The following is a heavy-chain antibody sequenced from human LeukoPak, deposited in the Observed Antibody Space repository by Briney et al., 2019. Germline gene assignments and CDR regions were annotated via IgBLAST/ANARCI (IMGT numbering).Heavy chain of an antibody. CDR3: ARSKTPDFDYDSSGYDAFDI. Sequence: SVKVSCKASGGTFSSYAISWVRQAPGQGLEWMGGIIPIFGTANYAQKFQGRVTITADESTSTAYMELSSLRSEDTAVYYCARSKTPDFDYDSSGYDAFDIWGQGTMVTVSS. CDR2: IIPIFGTA. J-gene: IGHJ3*02. CDR1: GGTFSSYA. D-gene: IGHD3-22*01. V-gene: IGHV1-69*13.